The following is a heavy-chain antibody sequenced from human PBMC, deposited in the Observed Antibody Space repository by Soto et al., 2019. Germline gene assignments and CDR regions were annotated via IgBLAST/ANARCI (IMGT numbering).Heavy chain of an antibody. V-gene: IGHV1-69*13. CDR1: GGTFSSYA. J-gene: IGHJ4*02. CDR3: ALYCSGGSCYSAPYYFDY. CDR2: IIPIFGTA. Sequence: GASVKVSCKASGGTFSSYAISWVRQAPGQGLEWMGGIIPIFGTANYAQKFQGRVTITADESTSTAYTELSSLRSEDTAVYYCALYCSGGSCYSAPYYFDYWGQGTLVTVSS. D-gene: IGHD2-15*01.